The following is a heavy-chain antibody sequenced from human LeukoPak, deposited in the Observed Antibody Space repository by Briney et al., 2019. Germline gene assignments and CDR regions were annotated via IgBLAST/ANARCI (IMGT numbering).Heavy chain of an antibody. CDR1: GVSVSSGNYY. V-gene: IGHV4-61*01. J-gene: IGHJ4*02. D-gene: IGHD1-26*01. CDR2: ISYSGST. CDR3: AKLELLNYFDY. Sequence: SETLSLTCTVSGVSVSSGNYYWSWIRQPPGKGLEWIGYISYSGSTNYNPSLKSRVTISVDTSKNQFSLKLSSVTAADTAVYYCAKLELLNYFDYWGQGTLVTVSS.